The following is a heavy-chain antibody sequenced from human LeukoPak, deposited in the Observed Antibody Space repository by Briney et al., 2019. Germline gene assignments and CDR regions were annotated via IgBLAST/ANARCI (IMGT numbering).Heavy chain of an antibody. V-gene: IGHV3-23*01. CDR2: IFGSGGSP. J-gene: IGHJ4*02. Sequence: PGGSLRLSCEASGFTFDSYAMYWVRQAPAKGQEWVAGIFGSGGSPHYADSVRGRFTISRDNSKNTVYLQINSLRADDTAVYYCGKTTTGYSSGQKPAWPVDSWGQGTLVTVSS. CDR3: GKTTTGYSSGQKPAWPVDS. D-gene: IGHD5-18*01. CDR1: GFTFDSYA.